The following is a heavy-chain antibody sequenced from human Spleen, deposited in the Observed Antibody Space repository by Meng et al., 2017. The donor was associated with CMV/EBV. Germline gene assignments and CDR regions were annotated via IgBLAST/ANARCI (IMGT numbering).Heavy chain of an antibody. J-gene: IGHJ6*02. CDR2: IYHSGNT. V-gene: IGHV4-38-2*02. CDR3: ASYIVVVPAAYYGMDV. CDR1: GCSISSGYY. D-gene: IGHD2-2*01. Sequence: SETLSLTCTVSGCSISSGYYWGWIRQPPGKGLEWIGSIYHSGNTYYNPSLKSRVTISVDTSKNQFSLKLSSVTAAETAVYYCASYIVVVPAAYYGMDVWGQGTTVTVSS.